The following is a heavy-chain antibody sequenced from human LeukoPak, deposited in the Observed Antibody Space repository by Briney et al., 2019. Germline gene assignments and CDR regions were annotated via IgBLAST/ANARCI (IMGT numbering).Heavy chain of an antibody. CDR2: MYYSGST. D-gene: IGHD3-22*01. CDR3: ARGVSSGYYSYYFDY. J-gene: IGHJ4*02. CDR1: GGSISSSSYY. Sequence: PSETLSLTCTVSGGSISSSSYYWGWIRQPPGKGLEWIGSMYYSGSTNYNPSLKSRVTISVDKSKNQFSLKLSSVTAADTAVYYCARGVSSGYYSYYFDYWGQGTLVTVSS. V-gene: IGHV4-39*07.